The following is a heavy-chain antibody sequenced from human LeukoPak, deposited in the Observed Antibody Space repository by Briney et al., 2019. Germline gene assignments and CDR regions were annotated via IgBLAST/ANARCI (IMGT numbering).Heavy chain of an antibody. V-gene: IGHV3-53*01. CDR1: GLIVSSNY. Sequence: GGSLRLSCAVSGLIVSSNYMSWVRQAPGKGLEWVSVIYSDGSTYYADSVKGRFTISRDNSKNTLYLQMNSLRAEDTAVYYCARVWANSGNFYGEDYWGQGTLVTVSS. CDR2: IYSDGST. CDR3: ARVWANSGNFYGEDY. D-gene: IGHD1-26*01. J-gene: IGHJ4*02.